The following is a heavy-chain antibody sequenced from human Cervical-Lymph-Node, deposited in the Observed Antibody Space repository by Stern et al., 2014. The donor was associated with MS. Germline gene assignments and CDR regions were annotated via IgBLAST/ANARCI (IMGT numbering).Heavy chain of an antibody. J-gene: IGHJ3*02. Sequence: DQLVESGPGLVKPSGTLSLTCAVSGGSISSSNWWSWVRQPPGKGLEWVGEIYHSGRTKYNPSRTRRATIPVAKSKTQFSLKLGSVTAADTAVYYCAREGYSSSYDAFDIWGQGTMVTVSS. CDR1: GGSISSSNW. CDR3: AREGYSSSYDAFDI. D-gene: IGHD6-6*01. CDR2: IYHSGRT. V-gene: IGHV4-4*02.